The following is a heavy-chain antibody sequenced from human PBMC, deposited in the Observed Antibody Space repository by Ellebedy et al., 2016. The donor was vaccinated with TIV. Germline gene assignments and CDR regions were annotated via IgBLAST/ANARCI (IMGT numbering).Heavy chain of an antibody. D-gene: IGHD3-16*01. CDR3: ARDASNRGDLDY. V-gene: IGHV3-21*01. J-gene: IGHJ4*02. Sequence: GESLKISCAASGLTFSSYTMNWVRQAPGKGLEWVSSISSSSTYIYYADSVKGRFTISRDNAKNSMYLQVISLKAEDTAVYYCARDASNRGDLDYWGQGTLVTVSS. CDR1: GLTFSSYT. CDR2: ISSSSTYI.